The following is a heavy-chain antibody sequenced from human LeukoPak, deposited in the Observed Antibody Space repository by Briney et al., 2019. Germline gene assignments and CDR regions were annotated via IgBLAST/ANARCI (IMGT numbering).Heavy chain of an antibody. CDR3: ASGYCSSTSCYIAGNGMDV. CDR2: IYTSGST. CDR1: GGSFSGYY. J-gene: IGHJ6*02. D-gene: IGHD2-2*02. V-gene: IGHV4-59*10. Sequence: SETLSLTCAVYGGSFSGYYWSWIRQPAGKGLEWIGRIYTSGSTNYNPSLKSRVTMSVDTSKNQFSLKLSSVTAADTAVYYCASGYCSSTSCYIAGNGMDVWGQGTTVTVSS.